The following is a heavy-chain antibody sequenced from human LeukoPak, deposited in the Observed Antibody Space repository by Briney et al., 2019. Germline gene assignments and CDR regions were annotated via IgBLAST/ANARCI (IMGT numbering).Heavy chain of an antibody. CDR2: INPSGDST. Sequence: GASVKVSCKASGFTLTNYYMHWVRQAPGQGLEWMGMINPSGDSTTYAQKFQGRVTVTRDMATSTVYMELSSLRSEDTAVYFCAGSFYDLLVYFDYWGQGTLVTVSS. J-gene: IGHJ4*02. D-gene: IGHD5/OR15-5a*01. CDR1: GFTLTNYY. CDR3: AGSFYDLLVYFDY. V-gene: IGHV1-46*01.